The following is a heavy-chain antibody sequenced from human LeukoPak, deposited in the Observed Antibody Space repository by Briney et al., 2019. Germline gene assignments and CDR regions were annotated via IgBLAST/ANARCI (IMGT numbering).Heavy chain of an antibody. CDR2: IYYSGST. Sequence: SETLSLTCTVSGGSVSSGSYYWSWIRQPPGKGLEWIGYIYYSGSTNYNPSLKSRVTISVDTSKNQFSLKLSSVTAADTAVYYCARVESDYGDYSWYFDLWGRGTLVTVSS. V-gene: IGHV4-61*01. J-gene: IGHJ2*01. CDR1: GGSVSSGSYY. CDR3: ARVESDYGDYSWYFDL. D-gene: IGHD4-17*01.